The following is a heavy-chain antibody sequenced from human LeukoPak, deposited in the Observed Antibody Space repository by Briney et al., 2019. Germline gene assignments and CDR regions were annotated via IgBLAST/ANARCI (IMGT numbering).Heavy chain of an antibody. CDR3: ARGNIVIWYFDL. Sequence: ASVKVSCKASGYTFTSYGISWVRQAPGQGLEWMGIINPSGGSTSYAQKFQGRVTMTRDTSTSTVYMELSSLRSEDTAVYYCARGNIVIWYFDLWGRGTLVTVSS. CDR1: GYTFTSYG. CDR2: INPSGGST. J-gene: IGHJ2*01. V-gene: IGHV1-46*01. D-gene: IGHD2/OR15-2a*01.